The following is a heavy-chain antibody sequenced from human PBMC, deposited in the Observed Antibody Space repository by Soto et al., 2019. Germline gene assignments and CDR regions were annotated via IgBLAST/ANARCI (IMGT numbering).Heavy chain of an antibody. V-gene: IGHV4-59*01. CDR2: IYYSGST. D-gene: IGHD4-17*01. CDR3: AAHTTVTTYWFDP. Sequence: QVQLQESGPGLVKPSETLSLTCTVSGGSISSYYWSWIRQPPGKGLEWIGYIYYSGSTNYNPSLKSRVTISVDTSKIQFSLKLSSVTAADTAVYYCAAHTTVTTYWFDPWGQGTLFTVSS. CDR1: GGSISSYY. J-gene: IGHJ5*02.